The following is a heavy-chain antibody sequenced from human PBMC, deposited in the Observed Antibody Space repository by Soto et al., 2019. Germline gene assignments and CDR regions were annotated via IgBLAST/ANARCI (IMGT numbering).Heavy chain of an antibody. V-gene: IGHV1-8*01. J-gene: IGHJ4*02. CDR2: MNPNSGNT. CDR3: ARGSIPVAGMGGNDY. D-gene: IGHD6-19*01. CDR1: GYTFTSYD. Sequence: ASVKVSCKASGYTFTSYDINWVRLATGQGLEWMGWMNPNSGNTGYAQKFQGRVTMTRNTSISTAYMELSSLRSEDTAAYYCARGSIPVAGMGGNDYWGQGTLVTVSS.